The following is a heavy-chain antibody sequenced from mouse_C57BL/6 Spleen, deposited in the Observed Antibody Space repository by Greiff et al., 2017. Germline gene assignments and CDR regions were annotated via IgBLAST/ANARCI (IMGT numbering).Heavy chain of an antibody. CDR3: ARVGAMLPNAMDY. V-gene: IGHV5-4*03. CDR2: ISDGGSYT. D-gene: IGHD3-1*01. J-gene: IGHJ4*01. CDR1: GFTFSSYA. Sequence: EVKVEESGGGLVKPGGSLKLSCAASGFTFSSYAMSWVRQTPEKRLEWVATISDGGSYTYYPDNVKGRFTISRDNAKNNLYLQMSHLKSEDTAMYYCARVGAMLPNAMDYWGQGTSVTVSS.